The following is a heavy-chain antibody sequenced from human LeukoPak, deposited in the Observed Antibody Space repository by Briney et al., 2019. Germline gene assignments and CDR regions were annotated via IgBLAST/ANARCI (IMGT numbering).Heavy chain of an antibody. D-gene: IGHD3-16*01. Sequence: APGXXXXXMGGIIPIFGTANYAQKFQGRVTITADESTSTAYMELSSLRSEDTAVYYCARAQYGGSPFDYWGQGTLVTVSS. V-gene: IGHV1-69*01. CDR2: IIPIFGTA. CDR3: ARAQYGGSPFDY. J-gene: IGHJ4*02.